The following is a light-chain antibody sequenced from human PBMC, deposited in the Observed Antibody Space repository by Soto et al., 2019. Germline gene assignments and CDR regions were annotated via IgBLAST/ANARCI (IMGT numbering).Light chain of an antibody. Sequence: DIQMTQSPSTLSASVGDRVTITCRASQSINNWLAWYQQKPGKAPKLLIYEASSLLSGVPSRFSGSGSGTEFTLPISSLQHDDFADYYCQQYDSDSSTFGQGTKLDI. CDR1: QSINNW. CDR3: QQYDSDSST. J-gene: IGKJ2*01. CDR2: EAS. V-gene: IGKV1-5*03.